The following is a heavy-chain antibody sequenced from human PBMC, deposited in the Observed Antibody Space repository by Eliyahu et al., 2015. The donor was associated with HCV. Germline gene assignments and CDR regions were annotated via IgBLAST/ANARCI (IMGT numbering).Heavy chain of an antibody. J-gene: IGHJ3*02. Sequence: SYYWGWIRQPPGKGLEWIGSIYYSGSTYYNPSLKSRVTISVDTSKNQFSLKLSSVTAADTAVYYCATPSGSYRVDAFDIWGQGTMVTVSS. V-gene: IGHV4-39*01. CDR3: ATPSGSYRVDAFDI. CDR1: SYY. CDR2: IYYSGST. D-gene: IGHD1-26*01.